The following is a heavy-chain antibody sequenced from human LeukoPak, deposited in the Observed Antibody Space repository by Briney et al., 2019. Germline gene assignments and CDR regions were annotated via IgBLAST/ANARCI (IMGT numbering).Heavy chain of an antibody. J-gene: IGHJ4*02. CDR3: ARESLLWFGELLWAFDY. D-gene: IGHD3-10*01. CDR2: IYTSGST. CDR1: GGSISSYY. V-gene: IGHV4-4*07. Sequence: SETQSLTCTVSGGSISSYYWSWIRQPAGKGLEWIGRIYTSGSTNYNPSLKSRVTMSVDTSKNQFSLKLSSVTAADTAVYYCARESLLWFGELLWAFDYWGQGTLVTVSS.